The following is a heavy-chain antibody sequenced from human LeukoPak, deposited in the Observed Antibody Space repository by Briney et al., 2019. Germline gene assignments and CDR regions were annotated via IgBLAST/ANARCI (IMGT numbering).Heavy chain of an antibody. CDR1: GDSVSSNSAA. CDR3: AREATGTTVYYYYMDV. CDR2: TYYRSKWYN. D-gene: IGHD1-1*01. V-gene: IGHV6-1*01. Sequence: SQTLSLTCAISGDSVSSNSAAWNWIRQSPSRGLEWLGRTYYRSKWYNDYAVPVKSRITINPDTSKNQFSLQLNSVTPEDTAVYYCAREATGTTVYYYYMDVWGKGTTVTVSS. J-gene: IGHJ6*03.